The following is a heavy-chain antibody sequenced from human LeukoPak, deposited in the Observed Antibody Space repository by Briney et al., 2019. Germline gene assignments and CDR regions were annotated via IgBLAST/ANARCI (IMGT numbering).Heavy chain of an antibody. J-gene: IGHJ4*02. CDR1: GFTFSSYA. D-gene: IGHD3-10*01. V-gene: IGHV3-30*01. CDR2: ISYDGGIT. Sequence: GGSLRLSCAASGFTFSSYAMHWVRQAPGKGLEWVAVISYDGGITNYADSVKGRFTISRDNSKNTLYLQLNSLRAEDAAVYYCARDSTYYYASGSSGPHYFDYWGQGTLVTVSS. CDR3: ARDSTYYYASGSSGPHYFDY.